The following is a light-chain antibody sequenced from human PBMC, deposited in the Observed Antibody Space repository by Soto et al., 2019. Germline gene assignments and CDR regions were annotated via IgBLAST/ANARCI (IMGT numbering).Light chain of an antibody. V-gene: IGKV3-15*01. CDR1: QSVSSN. J-gene: IGKJ3*01. CDR3: QQYNNWPLT. CDR2: GAS. Sequence: EIVMTQSPATLSVSPGERATLSCRASQSVSSNLAWYQQKRGQAPRLLIYGASTRATGIPARFSGSGSGTEFTLTISSLQSEDFASYYCQQYNNWPLTFGPGTKVDIK.